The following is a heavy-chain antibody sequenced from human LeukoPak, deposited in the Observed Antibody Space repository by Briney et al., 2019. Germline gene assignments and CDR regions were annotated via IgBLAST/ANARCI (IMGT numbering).Heavy chain of an antibody. V-gene: IGHV4-34*01. CDR3: ARGPNAYSSSWYGTFDT. CDR2: INHSGST. Sequence: PSETLSLTCAVYGGSFSGYYWSWIRQPPGKGLEWIGEINHSGSTNYNPSLKSRVTISVDTSKNQFSLKLSSVTAADTAVYYCARGPNAYSSSWYGTFDTWGQGTMVTVSS. J-gene: IGHJ3*02. CDR1: GGSFSGYY. D-gene: IGHD6-13*01.